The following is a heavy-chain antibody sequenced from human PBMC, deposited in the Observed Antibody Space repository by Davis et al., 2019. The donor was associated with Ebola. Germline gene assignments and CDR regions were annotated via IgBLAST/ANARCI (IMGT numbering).Heavy chain of an antibody. V-gene: IGHV3-11*06. CDR3: ARGRWGYCSGGSCYRAYNWFDP. CDR2: ISSSSSYT. CDR1: GFTFSDYY. Sequence: GESLKISCAASGFTFSDYYMSWIRQAPGKGLEWVSYISSSSSYTNYADSVKGRFTISRDNAKNSLYLQMNSLRAEDTAVYYCARGRWGYCSGGSCYRAYNWFDPWGQGTLVTVSS. D-gene: IGHD2-15*01. J-gene: IGHJ5*02.